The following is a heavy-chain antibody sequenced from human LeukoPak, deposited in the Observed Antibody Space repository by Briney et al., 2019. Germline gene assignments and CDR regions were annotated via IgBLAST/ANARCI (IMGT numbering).Heavy chain of an antibody. D-gene: IGHD3-10*01. V-gene: IGHV1-46*01. CDR3: ARDVSGYYYGSGRYDAFDI. CDR2: INPTVGSP. CDR1: GYTFTNYC. J-gene: IGHJ3*02. Sequence: ASVKVSCKASGYTFTNYCMHWVRQAPGQGLEWMAIINPTVGSPTFAQKFQGRVIMTRDTSTSTVYMELSSLRSEDTAVYYCARDVSGYYYGSGRYDAFDIWGQGTLVTVSS.